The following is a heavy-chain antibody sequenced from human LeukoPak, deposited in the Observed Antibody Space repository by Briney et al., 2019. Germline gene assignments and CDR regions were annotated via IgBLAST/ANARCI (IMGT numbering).Heavy chain of an antibody. CDR2: IKQDGSEK. D-gene: IGHD4-17*01. Sequence: PGGSLRLSGAASGFTFSSYWMSWVRQAPGKGLEWVANIKQDGSEKYYVDSVKGRFTISRDNAKNSLYLQMNSLRAEDTAVYYCARDTTVTDHVYYGMDVWGQGTTVTVSS. J-gene: IGHJ6*02. V-gene: IGHV3-7*01. CDR3: ARDTTVTDHVYYGMDV. CDR1: GFTFSSYW.